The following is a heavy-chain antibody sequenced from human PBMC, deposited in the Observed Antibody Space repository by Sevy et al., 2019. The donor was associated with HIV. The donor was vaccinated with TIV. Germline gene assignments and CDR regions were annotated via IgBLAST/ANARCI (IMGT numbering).Heavy chain of an antibody. V-gene: IGHV3-11*01. Sequence: GGSLRLSCAVSGLNVSDYFMAWIRQAPGRGPEWVSYISSSGTIIYYRDSVKGRFTISRDNAKNSHYLQMNSLRPEDTAMYYCARDLASGSFYSLYFDYWGQGTLVTVSS. D-gene: IGHD3-10*01. CDR2: ISSSGTII. J-gene: IGHJ4*02. CDR1: GLNVSDYF. CDR3: ARDLASGSFYSLYFDY.